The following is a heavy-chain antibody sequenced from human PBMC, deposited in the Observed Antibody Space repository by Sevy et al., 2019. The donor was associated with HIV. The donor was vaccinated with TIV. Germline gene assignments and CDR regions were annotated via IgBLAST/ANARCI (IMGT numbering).Heavy chain of an antibody. J-gene: IGHJ4*02. CDR3: ANQPLTLISPPDS. D-gene: IGHD2-2*01. V-gene: IGHV4-39*01. CDR1: GDPISNSRYY. Sequence: SETLSLTCTVSGDPISNSRYYWGWIRQPPGKGLEWIGSVYYSGSTYYNPSLKSRVTLSIDTSKNQFLLKVNSVTATDTAVYYCANQPLTLISPPDSWGQGTLVTVSS. CDR2: VYYSGST.